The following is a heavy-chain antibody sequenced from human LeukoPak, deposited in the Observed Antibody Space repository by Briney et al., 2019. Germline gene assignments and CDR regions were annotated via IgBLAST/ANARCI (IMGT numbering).Heavy chain of an antibody. Sequence: SGPALVKPTQTLTLTCTFSGFSLSTSAMCVSWIRQPPGKALEWLARTAWDDDKYYSTSLKTRLTISKDTSKNQVVLTMTNMDPVDTATYYCVRTTSLGYCSGGRCYVDAFDIWGQGTMVTVSS. CDR2: TAWDDDK. D-gene: IGHD2-15*01. CDR3: VRTTSLGYCSGGRCYVDAFDI. CDR1: GFSLSTSAMC. V-gene: IGHV2-70*11. J-gene: IGHJ3*02.